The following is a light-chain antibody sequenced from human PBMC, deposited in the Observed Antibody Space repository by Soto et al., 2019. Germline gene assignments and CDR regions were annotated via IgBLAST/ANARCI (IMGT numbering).Light chain of an antibody. J-gene: IGLJ1*01. V-gene: IGLV2-14*01. CDR1: GSDIGAYNY. CDR3: GSFTTSYFYV. Sequence: QSALTQPAPVSGSPGQSITISCTGSGSDIGAYNYVSWYQQHPGKAPKLLIHGVTRRPSGVSSRFSASKSAYTASLTISGLQAEDEANYYCGSFTTSYFYVFGPGTKVTVL. CDR2: GVT.